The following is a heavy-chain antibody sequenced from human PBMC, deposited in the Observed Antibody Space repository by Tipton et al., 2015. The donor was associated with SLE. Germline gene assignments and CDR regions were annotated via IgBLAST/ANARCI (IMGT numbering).Heavy chain of an antibody. Sequence: TLSLTCSVSGYSVTMGAYYWGWIRQPAGKGLELIGRFYAGGATSYNSSLKSRVSISVDTSKNQFSLELKSVTAADTAVYYCARVTWTEAFDYWGQGTLVTVSS. CDR3: ARVTWTEAFDY. CDR1: GYSVTMGAYY. D-gene: IGHD3/OR15-3a*01. J-gene: IGHJ4*02. CDR2: FYAGGAT. V-gene: IGHV4-61*02.